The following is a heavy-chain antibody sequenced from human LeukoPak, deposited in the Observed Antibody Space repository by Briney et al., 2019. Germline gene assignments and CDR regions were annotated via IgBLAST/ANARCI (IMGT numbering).Heavy chain of an antibody. CDR2: ISGSGGST. Sequence: GGSLRLSCAASGFTFSSYGMSWARQAPGKGLEWVSAISGSGGSTYYADSVKGRFTISRDNSKNTLYLQMNSLRAEDTAVYYCARDKYYGDSYFEYWGQGTLVTVSS. CDR1: GFTFSSYG. V-gene: IGHV3-23*01. CDR3: ARDKYYGDSYFEY. D-gene: IGHD4-17*01. J-gene: IGHJ4*02.